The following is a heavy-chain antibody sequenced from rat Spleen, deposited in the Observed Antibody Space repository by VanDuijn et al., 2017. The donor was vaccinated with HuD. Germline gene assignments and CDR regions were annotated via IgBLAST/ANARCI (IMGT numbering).Heavy chain of an antibody. Sequence: EVQLVESGGGLVQPGRSLKLSCAASGFTFSNYDMAWVRQAPTKGLEWVASISYDGSSTYYRDSVMGRFTLSRDNAKNTQSLQMDSLRSEDTAIYYCTRGYVMDAWGQGASVTVSS. V-gene: IGHV5S23*01. CDR3: TRGYVMDA. J-gene: IGHJ4*01. CDR2: ISYDGSST. CDR1: GFTFSNYD.